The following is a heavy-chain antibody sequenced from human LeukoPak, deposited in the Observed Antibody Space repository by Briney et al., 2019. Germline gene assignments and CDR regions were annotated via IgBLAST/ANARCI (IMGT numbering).Heavy chain of an antibody. CDR3: ARERRYYDSSGYLKGDAFDI. V-gene: IGHV4-59*01. CDR1: GDSISSYY. Sequence: SETLSLTCTVSGDSISSYYWSWIRQPPGKGLEWIGYIYYSGSTNYNPSLKSRVTISVDTSKNQFSLKLSSVTAADTAVYYCARERRYYDSSGYLKGDAFDIWGQGTMVTVSS. CDR2: IYYSGST. J-gene: IGHJ3*02. D-gene: IGHD3-22*01.